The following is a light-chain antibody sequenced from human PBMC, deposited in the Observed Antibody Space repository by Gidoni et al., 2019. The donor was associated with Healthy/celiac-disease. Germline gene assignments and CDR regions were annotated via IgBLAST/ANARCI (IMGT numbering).Light chain of an antibody. CDR1: TSDVVGYNY. V-gene: IGLV2-14*01. Sequence: QSALTQPASVSGSPGPSITISCTGTTSDVVGYNYVSWYQQHPGKAPKLMIYEVSNRPSGVPDRFSGSKSGNTASLTISGLQAEDEADYYCSSYTSSSTPRWVFGGGTKLTVL. CDR3: SSYTSSSTPRWV. J-gene: IGLJ3*02. CDR2: EVS.